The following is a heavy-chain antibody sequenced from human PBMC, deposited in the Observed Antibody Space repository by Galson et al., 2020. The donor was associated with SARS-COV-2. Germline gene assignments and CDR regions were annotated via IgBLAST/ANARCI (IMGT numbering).Heavy chain of an antibody. CDR2: IHHSGST. CDR1: GYSITSVFF. D-gene: IGHD2-2*01. Sequence: SETLSLTCSVSGYSITSVFFWGWLRQPPGKGLEWIATIHHSGSTYYNPSLKSRVTISLDTSKNQFSLRLTSVTASDTAMYYFASGLVAVPAAMAWFDPGGQGALVTVSS. CDR3: ASGLVAVPAAMAWFDP. V-gene: IGHV4-38-2*01. J-gene: IGHJ5*02.